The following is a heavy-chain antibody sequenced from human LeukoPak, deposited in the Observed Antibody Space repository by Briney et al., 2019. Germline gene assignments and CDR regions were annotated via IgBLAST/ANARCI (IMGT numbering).Heavy chain of an antibody. CDR3: ARLKFYDSTGYSPGHYMDV. CDR1: GGPIYSYY. Sequence: SETLSLTCTVSGGPIYSYYWSWIRRTAGKGLEWIGRLYPGVSTNYNPSLKSRVTMSVDTSKNQFALKLSAVTAADTAAYYCARLKFYDSTGYSPGHYMDVWGKGTTVTVSS. J-gene: IGHJ6*03. D-gene: IGHD3-22*01. CDR2: LYPGVST. V-gene: IGHV4-4*07.